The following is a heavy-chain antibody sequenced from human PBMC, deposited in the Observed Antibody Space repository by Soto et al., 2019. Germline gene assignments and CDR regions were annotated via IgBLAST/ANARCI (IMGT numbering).Heavy chain of an antibody. CDR2: VIPIFDIT. CDR1: GDTFSIYT. V-gene: IGHV1-69*02. CDR3: ARDRGNSNWPNFAF. D-gene: IGHD6-13*01. Sequence: QVQLVQSGSEVKKPGSSVKVSCKASGDTFSIYTISWVRQAPGQGLEWMGRVIPIFDITSYTQRFQGRVTITADKSTTSVYMELSRLRSEDTAVYYRARDRGNSNWPNFAFWCQGTLVTVSS. J-gene: IGHJ4*02.